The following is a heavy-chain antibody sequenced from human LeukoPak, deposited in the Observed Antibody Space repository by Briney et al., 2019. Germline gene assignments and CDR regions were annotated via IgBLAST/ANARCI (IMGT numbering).Heavy chain of an antibody. V-gene: IGHV4-34*01. D-gene: IGHD5-18*01. CDR3: ARGLFLWAGTARTYYFDY. CDR1: GGSFSGYY. Sequence: SETLSLTCAVYGGSFSGYYWSWIRQPPGKGLEWIGEINHSGSTNYNPSLKSRVTISVDTSKNQLSLKLSSVTAADTAVYYCARGLFLWAGTARTYYFDYWGQGTLVTVSS. J-gene: IGHJ4*02. CDR2: INHSGST.